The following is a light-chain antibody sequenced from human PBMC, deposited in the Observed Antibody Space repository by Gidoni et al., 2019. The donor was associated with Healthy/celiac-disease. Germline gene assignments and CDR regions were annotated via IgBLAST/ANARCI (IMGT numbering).Light chain of an antibody. CDR2: GAS. CDR3: QQYGSSPRT. V-gene: IGKV3-20*01. Sequence: EIVVTQSPGTLSLSPGERAPLPCTASQSVSSSYLAWYQQKPGQAPRLLIYGASSRATGIPDRFSGSGSGTDFTLTISRLEPEDFAVYYCQQYGSSPRTFGQGTKVEIK. J-gene: IGKJ1*01. CDR1: QSVSSSY.